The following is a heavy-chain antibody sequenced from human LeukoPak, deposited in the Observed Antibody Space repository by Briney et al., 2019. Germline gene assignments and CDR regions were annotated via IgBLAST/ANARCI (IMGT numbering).Heavy chain of an antibody. CDR1: WFTFSSYS. J-gene: IGHJ4*02. Sequence: QPGGSLRLSCAASWFTFSSYSMNWVRQAPGKGLEWVSYISSGGSTTYYAGSVKGRFTVSGDNAKNSLYLQMNSLRAEDTAVYYCVRDHMGYDYWGQGTLVTVSS. CDR2: ISSGGSTT. CDR3: VRDHMGYDY. D-gene: IGHD1-26*01. V-gene: IGHV3-48*04.